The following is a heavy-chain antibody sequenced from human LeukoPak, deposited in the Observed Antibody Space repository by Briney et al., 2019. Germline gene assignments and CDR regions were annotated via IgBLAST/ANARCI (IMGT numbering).Heavy chain of an antibody. CDR1: GGTLSSYA. Sequence: SVKVSCKASGGTLSSYAISWARQAPGQGLEWMGRIIPILGIANYAQKFQGRVTITADRSTSTAYMELSSLRSEDTAVYYCAQTNYYDSSGLDYWGQGTLVTVSS. CDR2: IIPILGIA. CDR3: AQTNYYDSSGLDY. J-gene: IGHJ4*02. D-gene: IGHD3-22*01. V-gene: IGHV1-69*04.